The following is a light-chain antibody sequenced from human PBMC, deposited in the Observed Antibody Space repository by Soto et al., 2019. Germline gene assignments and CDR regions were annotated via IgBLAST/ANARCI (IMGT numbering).Light chain of an antibody. J-gene: IGKJ1*01. CDR3: QHYNTYPWT. CDR2: KAS. CDR1: QSISSW. Sequence: DIQMTQSPSILSASGADRVTITCRAGQSISSWLAWYQQKPGKAPNLLIHKASHLESGGPSRFSGSGSGTEFTLTISSLQPGEFATYYCQHYNTYPWTFGQGTKVDIK. V-gene: IGKV1-5*03.